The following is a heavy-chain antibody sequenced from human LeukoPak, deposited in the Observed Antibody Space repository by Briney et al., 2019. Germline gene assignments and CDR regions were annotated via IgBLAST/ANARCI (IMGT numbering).Heavy chain of an antibody. CDR1: GGSISSYY. J-gene: IGHJ4*02. Sequence: SETLSLTCTVSGGSISSYYWSWIRQPPGKGLEWIGYIYYSGSTNYNPSLKSRVTISVDTSKNQFSLKLSSVTAADTAVYYCARDHFSYLDEYQLHRRYFDYWGQGTLVTVSS. D-gene: IGHD2-2*01. V-gene: IGHV4-59*01. CDR3: ARDHFSYLDEYQLHRRYFDY. CDR2: IYYSGST.